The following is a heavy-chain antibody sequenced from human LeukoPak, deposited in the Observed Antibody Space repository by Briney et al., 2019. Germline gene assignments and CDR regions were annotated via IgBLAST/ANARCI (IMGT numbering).Heavy chain of an antibody. J-gene: IGHJ4*02. Sequence: GRSLRLSCAASGFTFSSYGMHWVRQAPGKGLEWVAVISYDGSNKYYSDSVKGRFTISRDNSKNTLYLEMNSLRAEDTAVYYCAKSHSSSWRWGGDYWGQGTLVTVSS. CDR3: AKSHSSSWRWGGDY. D-gene: IGHD6-13*01. V-gene: IGHV3-30*18. CDR1: GFTFSSYG. CDR2: ISYDGSNK.